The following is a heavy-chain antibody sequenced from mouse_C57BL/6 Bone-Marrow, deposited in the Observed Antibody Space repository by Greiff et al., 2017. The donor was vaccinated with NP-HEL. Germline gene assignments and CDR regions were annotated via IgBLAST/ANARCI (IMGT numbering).Heavy chain of an antibody. J-gene: IGHJ3*01. CDR1: GYTFTSYW. CDR2: INPSSGYT. D-gene: IGHD2-5*01. V-gene: IGHV1-7*01. Sequence: LQESGAELAKPGASVKLPCKASGYTFTSYWMHWVKQRPGQGLEWIGYINPSSGYTKYNQKFKDKATLTADKSSSTAYMQLSSLTYEDSAVDYCANSNWSWFAYWGQGTLVTVSA. CDR3: ANSNWSWFAY.